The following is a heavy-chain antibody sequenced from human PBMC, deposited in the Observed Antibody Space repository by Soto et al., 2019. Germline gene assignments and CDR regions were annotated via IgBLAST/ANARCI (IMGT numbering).Heavy chain of an antibody. CDR2: IDWDYDT. D-gene: IGHD6-13*01. V-gene: IGHV2-70*20. CDR3: TRTPPSSSYYYYFGMDV. J-gene: IGHJ6*02. CDR1: GFSRSTSGMC. Sequence: SGPTLVNPTQTLTLTCNFSGFSRSTSGMCVSWVRQPPGKALEWLALIDWDYDTYYSTSLRTRLTISKDTSKNQVFLTMTNMDPADTATYYCTRTPPSSSYYYYFGMDVWGQGTTVTVSS.